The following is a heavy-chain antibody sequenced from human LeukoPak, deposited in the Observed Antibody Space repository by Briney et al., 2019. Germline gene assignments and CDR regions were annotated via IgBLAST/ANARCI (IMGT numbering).Heavy chain of an antibody. V-gene: IGHV3-7*01. Sequence: PGGSLRLSCAASGFTFSSYWMSWVRQAPGKGLEWVANIKQDGSEKYYVDSVKGRFNISRDNAKNSLYLQMSSLRPEDTAVYYCARDGTAAGLYFDLWGQGTLVTVSS. D-gene: IGHD6-13*01. CDR2: IKQDGSEK. CDR3: ARDGTAAGLYFDL. CDR1: GFTFSSYW. J-gene: IGHJ4*01.